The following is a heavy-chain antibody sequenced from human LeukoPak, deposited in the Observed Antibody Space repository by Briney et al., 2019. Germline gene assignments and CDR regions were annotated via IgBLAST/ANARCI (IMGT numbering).Heavy chain of an antibody. CDR1: GGSISSYY. V-gene: IGHV4-4*07. CDR3: ARDAIAVAGTRFDY. D-gene: IGHD6-19*01. J-gene: IGHJ4*02. CDR2: IYISGST. Sequence: SETLSLTCTVSGGSISSYYWSWIRQPAGKGLEWIGRIYISGSTNYNPSLKSRVTMSVDTSKNQFSLKLSSVTAADTAVYYCARDAIAVAGTRFDYWGQGTLVTVSS.